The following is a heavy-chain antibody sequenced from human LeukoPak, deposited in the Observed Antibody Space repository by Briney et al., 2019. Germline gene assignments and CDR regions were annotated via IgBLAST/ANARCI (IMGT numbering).Heavy chain of an antibody. CDR3: ARDDYDQNYYYYMDV. CDR2: IIPIFGTA. J-gene: IGHJ6*03. CDR1: GGTFSSYA. D-gene: IGHD4-17*01. Sequence: SVKVSCKASGGTFSSYAISWVRQAPGQGLEWMGGIIPIFGTANYAQKFQGRVTITADESTSAAYMELSSLRSEDTAVYYCARDDYDQNYYYYMDVWGKGTTVTVSS. V-gene: IGHV1-69*13.